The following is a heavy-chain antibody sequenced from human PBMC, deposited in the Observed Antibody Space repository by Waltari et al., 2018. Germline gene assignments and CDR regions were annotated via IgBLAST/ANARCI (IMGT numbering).Heavy chain of an antibody. CDR2: IYTSGST. CDR1: GGSISSGRSY. CDR3: ARLDSDNVY. V-gene: IGHV4-61*09. Sequence: QVQLQESGPGLLKPSQTLSLTCTVSGGSISSGRSYWSWIRQPAGKGLEWIGYIYTSGSTNYNPSLKSRVTISVDTSKNQFSLKLSSVTAADTAVYYCARLDSDNVYWGQGTLVTVSS. D-gene: IGHD1-1*01. J-gene: IGHJ4*02.